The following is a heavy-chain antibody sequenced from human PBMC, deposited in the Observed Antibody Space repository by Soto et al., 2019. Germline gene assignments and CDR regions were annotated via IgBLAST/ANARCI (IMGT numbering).Heavy chain of an antibody. CDR3: ARDAYDSSGSTLYYYYGMDV. D-gene: IGHD3-22*01. J-gene: IGHJ6*02. Sequence: PGGSLRLSCAASGFTFSSYAMHWVRQAPGKGLEWVAVISYDGSNKYYADTVKGRFTISRDNSKNTLYLQMNSLKAEDTAVYYCARDAYDSSGSTLYYYYGMDVWGQGTTVTVSS. CDR1: GFTFSSYA. V-gene: IGHV3-30-3*01. CDR2: ISYDGSNK.